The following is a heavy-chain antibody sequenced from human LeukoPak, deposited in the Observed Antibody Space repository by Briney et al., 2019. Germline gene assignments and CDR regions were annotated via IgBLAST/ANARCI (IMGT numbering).Heavy chain of an antibody. J-gene: IGHJ4*02. CDR1: GFTFSSYA. V-gene: IGHV3-23*01. D-gene: IGHD2-2*01. CDR3: AKHFYQLLPQIGPFFDY. CDR2: ISGSGGST. Sequence: GGSLRLSCAASGFTFSSYAMSWVRQAPGKGLEWVSAISGSGGSTYYADSVKGRSTISRDNSKNTLYLQMNSLRAEDTAVYYCAKHFYQLLPQIGPFFDYWGQGTLVTVSS.